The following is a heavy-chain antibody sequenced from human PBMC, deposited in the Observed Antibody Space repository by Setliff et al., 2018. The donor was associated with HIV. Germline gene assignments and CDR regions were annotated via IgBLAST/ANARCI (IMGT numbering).Heavy chain of an antibody. CDR3: VRDDYGYNGKGFDY. CDR2: IYYSGSA. Sequence: PSETLSLTCTVSGGSISSGDYFLSWIRQAPGKGLEWIGCIYYSGSAYYNPSLQRRVTISVDTSKNQVSLRLSSVTAADTAMYYCVRDDYGYNGKGFDYWGPGTLVTVSS. D-gene: IGHD4-17*01. J-gene: IGHJ4*02. CDR1: GGSISSGDYF. V-gene: IGHV4-30-4*08.